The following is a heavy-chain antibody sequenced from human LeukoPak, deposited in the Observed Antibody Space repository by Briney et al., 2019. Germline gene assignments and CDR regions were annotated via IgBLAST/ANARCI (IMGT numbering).Heavy chain of an antibody. J-gene: IGHJ4*02. CDR3: TTDLGTYYHGSQRLIPIDY. Sequence: GGSLRLSCVDSGFTFTNAWMSWVRQAPGKGLEWIGRIKSKTDGETTNYAEPVRGRFTISRDDFKSAVYLQMNSLKIEDTAVYYCTTDLGTYYHGSQRLIPIDYWGQGTLVTVSS. CDR2: IKSKTDGETT. CDR1: GFTFTNAW. V-gene: IGHV3-15*01. D-gene: IGHD3-10*01.